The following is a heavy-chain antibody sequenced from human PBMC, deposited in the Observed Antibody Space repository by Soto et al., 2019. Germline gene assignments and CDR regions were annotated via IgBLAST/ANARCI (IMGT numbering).Heavy chain of an antibody. CDR2: INYSGST. CDR1: GGSFSGYY. V-gene: IGHV4-34*01. J-gene: IGHJ5*02. Sequence: PSETLSLTCAVYGGSFSGYYWSWIRQPPGKGLEWIGEINYSGSTYYNPSLKSRVTISVDTSKNQFSLKLSSVTAADTAVYYCARQAIVVVPAAMPNWFDPWGQGTLVTVSS. D-gene: IGHD2-2*01. CDR3: ARQAIVVVPAAMPNWFDP.